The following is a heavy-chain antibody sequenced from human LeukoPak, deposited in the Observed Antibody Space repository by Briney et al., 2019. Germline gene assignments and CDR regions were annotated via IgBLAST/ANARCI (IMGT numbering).Heavy chain of an antibody. CDR3: AKKSKTVRRVGPFDY. CDR2: ISGSGGST. Sequence: GGSLRLSCAASGFTFSSYAMSWVRQAPGKGLEWVSAISGSGGSTYYADSVKGRFTISRDNSKNTLYLRMNSLRAEDTAVYYCAKKSKTVRRVGPFDYWGQGTLVTVSS. CDR1: GFTFSSYA. V-gene: IGHV3-23*01. D-gene: IGHD1-26*01. J-gene: IGHJ4*02.